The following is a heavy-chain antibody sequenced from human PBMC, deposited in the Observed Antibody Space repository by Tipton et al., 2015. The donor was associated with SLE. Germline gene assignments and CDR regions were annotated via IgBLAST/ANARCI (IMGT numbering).Heavy chain of an antibody. J-gene: IGHJ3*02. CDR2: IYYSGST. CDR3: ARDCGGSDAFDI. Sequence: TLSLTCTVSGGSISSSSYYWGWIRQPPGKGLEWIGSIYYSGSTYYNPSLKSRVTISVDTSKNQFSLKLSSVTAADTAVYYCARDCGGSDAFDIWGQGTMATVSS. V-gene: IGHV4-39*07. CDR1: GGSISSSSYY. D-gene: IGHD2-21*01.